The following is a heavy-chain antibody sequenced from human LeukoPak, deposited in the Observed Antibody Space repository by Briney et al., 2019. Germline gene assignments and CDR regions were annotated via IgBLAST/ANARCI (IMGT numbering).Heavy chain of an antibody. V-gene: IGHV3-23*01. J-gene: IGHJ4*02. CDR2: ISGSGGST. Sequence: PGGSLRLSCAASGFTFSSYAMSWVRQAPGKGLEWVSAISGSGGSTYYADSVKGRFTISRDNSKNTLYLQMNSLRAEDTAVYYCAKDPYYDILTGYYNNLDYWGQGTLVTVSS. CDR1: GFTFSSYA. D-gene: IGHD3-9*01. CDR3: AKDPYYDILTGYYNNLDY.